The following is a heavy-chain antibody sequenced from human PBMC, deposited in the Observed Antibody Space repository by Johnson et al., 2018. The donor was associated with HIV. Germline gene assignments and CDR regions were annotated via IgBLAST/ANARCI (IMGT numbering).Heavy chain of an antibody. Sequence: VQLVESGGGLVKPGGSLRLSCAASGFTFSDYYMSWIRQAPGKGLVWVSRINSDGSSTSYADSVKGRFTISRDNSKNTLYLQMGSLRAEDMAVYYCARESTATRGDAFDIWGQGTMVTVSS. CDR3: ARESTATRGDAFDI. J-gene: IGHJ3*02. CDR1: GFTFSDYY. CDR2: INSDGSST. D-gene: IGHD4-17*01. V-gene: IGHV3-74*01.